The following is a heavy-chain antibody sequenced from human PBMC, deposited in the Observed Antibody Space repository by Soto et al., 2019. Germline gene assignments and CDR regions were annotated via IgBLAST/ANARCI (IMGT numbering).Heavy chain of an antibody. CDR3: AKDPSPCSGGSCYSGLGARYFQH. CDR2: ISGSGGST. Sequence: PGGSLRLSCAASGFTFSSYAMSWVRQAPGKGLEWVSAISGSGGSTYYADSVKGRFTISRDNSKNTLYLQMNSLRAEDTAVYYCAKDPSPCSGGSCYSGLGARYFQHWGQGTLVTVSS. CDR1: GFTFSSYA. D-gene: IGHD2-15*01. V-gene: IGHV3-23*01. J-gene: IGHJ1*01.